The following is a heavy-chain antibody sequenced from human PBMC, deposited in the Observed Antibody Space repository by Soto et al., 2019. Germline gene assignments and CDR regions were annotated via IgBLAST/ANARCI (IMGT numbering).Heavy chain of an antibody. D-gene: IGHD1-7*01. J-gene: IGHJ6*02. CDR3: TSHLDPELDPTTPSFNGLDV. CDR2: IENKAKNYAT. Sequence: LRRSCAASGFTFSSSVLHWVRQAPGKGLEGVGDIENKAKNYATAYTASVKGRFTIYRDDSKKTTYLHTTGLKTGDTAEYYCTSHLDPELDPTTPSFNGLDVWGHGTTVTVSS. V-gene: IGHV3-73*01. CDR1: GFTFSSSV.